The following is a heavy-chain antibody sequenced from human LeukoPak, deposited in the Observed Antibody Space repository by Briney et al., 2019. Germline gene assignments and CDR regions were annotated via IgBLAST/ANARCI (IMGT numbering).Heavy chain of an antibody. Sequence: SETLSLTCTVSGDSISSYYWSWIRQPPGKGLEWIGYIYTSGGTNYIPSLKGRVTISIDTPKNQFSLKLSSVTAADTAVYYCARLGIFENYYYGMDVWGQGTTVTVSS. CDR3: ARLGIFENYYYGMDV. J-gene: IGHJ6*02. V-gene: IGHV4-4*09. D-gene: IGHD2-15*01. CDR2: IYTSGGT. CDR1: GDSISSYY.